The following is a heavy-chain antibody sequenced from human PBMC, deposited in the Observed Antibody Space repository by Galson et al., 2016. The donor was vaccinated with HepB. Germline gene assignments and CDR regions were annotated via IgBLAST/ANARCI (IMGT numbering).Heavy chain of an antibody. CDR2: VNT. CDR3: AKDERCSGGSCYFGV. D-gene: IGHD2-15*01. J-gene: IGHJ6*02. Sequence: VNTNYADSVRGRFTISRDNSKNTLYLQMNSLRAEDTAVYYCAKDERCSGGSCYFGVWGQGTTVTVSS. V-gene: IGHV3-23*01.